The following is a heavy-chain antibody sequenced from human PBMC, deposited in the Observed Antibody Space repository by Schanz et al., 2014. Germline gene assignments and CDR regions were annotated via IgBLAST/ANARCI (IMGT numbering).Heavy chain of an antibody. CDR1: GGTFSTYP. V-gene: IGHV1-18*04. J-gene: IGHJ4*02. CDR2: ISGYTGDT. CDR3: ARDQSPYTNSSDFRYFDY. D-gene: IGHD6-6*01. Sequence: QVQLVQSGAEVKKPGSSMKVSCKASGGTFSTYPINWLRQAPGQGPEWIGWISGYTGDTKYAQKFQHRVNMTTDKTTSTIYMELSSLRVDDATVYYCARDQSPYTNSSDFRYFDYWGQGSLITVSA.